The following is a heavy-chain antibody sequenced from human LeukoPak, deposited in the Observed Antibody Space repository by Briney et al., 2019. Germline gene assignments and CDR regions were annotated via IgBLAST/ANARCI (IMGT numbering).Heavy chain of an antibody. D-gene: IGHD6-19*01. V-gene: IGHV3-23*01. CDR2: ISGSGTGT. J-gene: IGHJ4*02. Sequence: AGSLRLSCAASGFTFNSQSMSWVRQAPGKGLEWVSTISGSGTGTYYADSVKGRFTISRDNSKNTLYLQMNSLRAEDTALYFCAKGRGTNSGLTLDCWGQGTLVTLSS. CDR3: AKGRGTNSGLTLDC. CDR1: GFTFNSQS.